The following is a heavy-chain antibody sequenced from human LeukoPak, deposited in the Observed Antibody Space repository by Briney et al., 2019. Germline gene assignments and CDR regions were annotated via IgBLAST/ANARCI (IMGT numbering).Heavy chain of an antibody. CDR3: ARDGSSLGMDV. Sequence: GGSLRLSCAASGFTFSSYWMSWVRQAPGKGLEWVANVKHDGSEKHYVDSVKGRLTISRDNAKNSVYLQFNSLRAEDTAVYYCARDGSSLGMDVWGQGTTVTVSS. J-gene: IGHJ6*02. V-gene: IGHV3-7*01. CDR2: VKHDGSEK. CDR1: GFTFSSYW. D-gene: IGHD1-26*01.